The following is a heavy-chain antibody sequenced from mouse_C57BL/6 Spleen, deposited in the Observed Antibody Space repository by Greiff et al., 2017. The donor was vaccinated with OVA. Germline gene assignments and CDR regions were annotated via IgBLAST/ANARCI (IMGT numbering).Heavy chain of an antibody. CDR2: IDPETGGT. V-gene: IGHV1-15*01. CDR3: TTVVDY. J-gene: IGHJ2*01. Sequence: VQLVESGAELVRPGASVTLSCKASGYTFTDYEMHWVKQTPVHGLEWIGAIDPETGGTAYNQKFKGKAILTADKSSSTAYMELRSLTSEDSAVYYCTTVVDYWGQGTTLTVSS. CDR1: GYTFTDYE. D-gene: IGHD1-1*01.